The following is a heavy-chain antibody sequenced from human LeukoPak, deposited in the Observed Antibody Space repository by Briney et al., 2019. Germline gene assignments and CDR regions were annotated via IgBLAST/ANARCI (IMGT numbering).Heavy chain of an antibody. V-gene: IGHV4-30-4*07. J-gene: IGHJ4*02. Sequence: SETLSLTCAVSGVSISSGGSSWNWIRQPPGNGLEWIGYIHYSGSTYYNPSLKSRVVMSMDTSKNQFSLKLSSVTAADTAVYYCARDVGATPGYFDYWGQGTLVTVSS. CDR1: GVSISSGGSS. D-gene: IGHD1-26*01. CDR3: ARDVGATPGYFDY. CDR2: IHYSGST.